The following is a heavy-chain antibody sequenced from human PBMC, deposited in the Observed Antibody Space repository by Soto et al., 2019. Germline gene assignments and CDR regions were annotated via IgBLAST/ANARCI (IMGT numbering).Heavy chain of an antibody. Sequence: QITLKESGQTLVQPTQTLTLICSLSGFSINGGGVGVGWIRQPPGKAPEWLALLYWNDDKWFSPSLQFRLSVTKDSSKNQVVLTMTHMDPKDTATYYCAKRRALSNNLIFDKWGQGALVTVSS. V-gene: IGHV2-5*01. CDR1: GFSINGGGVG. J-gene: IGHJ4*02. CDR3: AKRRALSNNLIFDK. CDR2: LYWNDDK. D-gene: IGHD6-13*01.